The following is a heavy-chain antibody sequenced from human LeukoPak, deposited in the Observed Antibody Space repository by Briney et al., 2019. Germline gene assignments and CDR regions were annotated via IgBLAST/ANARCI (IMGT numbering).Heavy chain of an antibody. CDR2: ISYDGSNK. V-gene: IGHV3-30*18. J-gene: IGHJ5*02. D-gene: IGHD6-19*01. CDR1: GFTFSSYG. Sequence: GGSLRLSCAASGFTFSSYGMHWVRQAPGKGLEWVAVISYDGSNKYYADSVKGRFTISRDNSKNTLYLQMNSLRAEDTAVYYCAKDRRYSSGWSDHWGQGTLVTVSS. CDR3: AKDRRYSSGWSDH.